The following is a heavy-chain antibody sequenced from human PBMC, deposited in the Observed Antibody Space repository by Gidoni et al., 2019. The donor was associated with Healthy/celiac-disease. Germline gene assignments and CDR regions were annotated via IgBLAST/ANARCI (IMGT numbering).Heavy chain of an antibody. CDR3: ARVRGYSVFGAFDI. CDR1: GFTFRSYA. CDR2: ISYDGSNK. J-gene: IGHJ3*02. D-gene: IGHD3-22*01. Sequence: QVQLVESGGGVVQPGRSLRLSCAASGFTFRSYAMHWVRQAPGKGLEWVAVISYDGSNKYYADSVKGRFTISRDNSKNTLYLQMNSLRAEDTAVYYCARVRGYSVFGAFDIWGQGTMVTVSS. V-gene: IGHV3-30*04.